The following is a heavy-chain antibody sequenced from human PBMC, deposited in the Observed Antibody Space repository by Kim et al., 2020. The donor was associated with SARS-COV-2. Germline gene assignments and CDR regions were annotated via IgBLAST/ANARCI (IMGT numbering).Heavy chain of an antibody. CDR1: GGSFSGYY. D-gene: IGHD3-10*01. CDR3: ARGRRGTMVRGVYYYYGMDV. CDR2: INHSGST. Sequence: SETLSLTCAVYGGSFSGYYWSWIRQPPGKGLEWIGEINHSGSTNYNPSLKSRVTISVDTSKNQFSLKLSSVTAADTAVYYCARGRRGTMVRGVYYYYGMDVWGQGTTVTVSS. J-gene: IGHJ6*02. V-gene: IGHV4-34*01.